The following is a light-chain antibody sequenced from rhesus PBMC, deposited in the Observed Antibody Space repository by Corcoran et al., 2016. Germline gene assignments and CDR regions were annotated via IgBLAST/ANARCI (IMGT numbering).Light chain of an antibody. V-gene: IGKV1-28*02. J-gene: IGKJ1*01. CDR2: TAS. Sequence: GNTVTITCRASQDISRYSNWFQQKPGKAPKLLIYTASSLESGVPSRFRGSGSGTEFTLTISSLQPDDFASYYCLQHKSYPRTFSQGTKVEIK. CDR3: LQHKSYPRT. CDR1: QDISRY.